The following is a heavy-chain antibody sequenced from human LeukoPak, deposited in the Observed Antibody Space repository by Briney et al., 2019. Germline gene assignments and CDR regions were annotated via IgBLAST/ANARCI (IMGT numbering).Heavy chain of an antibody. CDR1: GFTFSSYW. Sequence: GGSLRLSCAASGFTFSSYWMSWVRHAPGKGLEWVANIKQDGSEKYYVDSVTGRFTISRDNAKNSLYLQMNSLRAEDTAVYYCARDKIVGATKLDYWGQGTLVTVSS. CDR2: IKQDGSEK. J-gene: IGHJ4*02. CDR3: ARDKIVGATKLDY. D-gene: IGHD1-26*01. V-gene: IGHV3-7*01.